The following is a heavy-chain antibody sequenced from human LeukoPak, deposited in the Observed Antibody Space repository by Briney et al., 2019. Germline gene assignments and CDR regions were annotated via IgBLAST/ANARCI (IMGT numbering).Heavy chain of an antibody. D-gene: IGHD3-9*01. CDR2: ISSSSSYI. J-gene: IGHJ3*02. V-gene: IGHV3-21*01. CDR3: ARSRYYDILTGRDAFDI. CDR1: VFTFISYS. Sequence: PGGSLRLSCAASVFTFISYSMNWVRQAPGKGLEWVSSISSSSSYIYYADSVKGRFTISRDNAKNSLYLQMNSLRAEDTAVYYCARSRYYDILTGRDAFDIWGQGTMVTVSS.